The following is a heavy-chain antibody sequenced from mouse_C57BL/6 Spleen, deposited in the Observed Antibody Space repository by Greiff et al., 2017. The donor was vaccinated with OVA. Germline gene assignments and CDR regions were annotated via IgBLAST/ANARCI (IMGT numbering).Heavy chain of an antibody. Sequence: EVQVVESGGGLVKPGGSLKLSCAASGFTFSDYGMHWVRQAPEKGLEWVAYISSGSSTIYSADTVKGRFTISRDNAKNTLFLQMTSLRSEDTAMYYCARGEVFITTVVATSEFDYWGQGTTLTVSS. CDR2: ISSGSSTI. CDR3: ARGEVFITTVVATSEFDY. V-gene: IGHV5-17*01. CDR1: GFTFSDYG. J-gene: IGHJ2*01. D-gene: IGHD1-1*01.